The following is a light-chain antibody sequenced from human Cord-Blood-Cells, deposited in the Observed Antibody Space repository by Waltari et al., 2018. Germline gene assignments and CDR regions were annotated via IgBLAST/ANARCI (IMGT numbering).Light chain of an antibody. CDR1: QSISSW. Sequence: DIQMTQTPSTLSASVGDRVTITCRASQSISSWLAWYQQKPGKAPKLLVYKASSLESGVPSRCSGSGAGTEFTLTISSLQPDDFATYCCQQYNSYSWTFGQGTKVEIK. CDR2: KAS. J-gene: IGKJ1*01. V-gene: IGKV1-5*03. CDR3: QQYNSYSWT.